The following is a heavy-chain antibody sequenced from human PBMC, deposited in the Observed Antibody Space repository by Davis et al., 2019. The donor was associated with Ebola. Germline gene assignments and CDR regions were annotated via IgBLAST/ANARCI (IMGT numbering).Heavy chain of an antibody. CDR1: GFTFSTYS. V-gene: IGHV3-21*01. CDR2: ISSDSDYI. J-gene: IGHJ4*02. CDR3: AKGAALNY. D-gene: IGHD6-6*01. Sequence: PGGSLRLSCAASGFTFSTYSMSWVRQAPGKGLEWVSSISSDSDYIYYADSAKGRFTISRDNAKNSLYLQMNSLRAEDTAVYYCAKGAALNYWGQGTLVTVSS.